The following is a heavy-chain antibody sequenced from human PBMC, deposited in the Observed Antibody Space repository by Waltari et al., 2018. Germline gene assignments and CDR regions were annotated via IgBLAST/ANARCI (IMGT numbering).Heavy chain of an antibody. Sequence: EVQLVESGGGLVKPGGSLRLSCTASGLPFSSAWMSWVRQAPGKGLGWVARIKGKTDAESTDYAAPVKGRFTISRDDSKNTLYLQMNSLETDDTAVYYCTTVYYGSGNYYNAEVWGQGTLVTVSS. CDR3: TTVYYGSGNYYNAEV. V-gene: IGHV3-15*01. D-gene: IGHD3-10*01. CDR2: IKGKTDAEST. J-gene: IGHJ4*02. CDR1: GLPFSSAW.